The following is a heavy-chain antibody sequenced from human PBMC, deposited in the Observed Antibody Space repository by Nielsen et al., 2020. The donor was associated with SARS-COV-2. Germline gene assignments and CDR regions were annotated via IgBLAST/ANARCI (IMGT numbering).Heavy chain of an antibody. D-gene: IGHD3-3*01. CDR2: ISAYNGNT. CDR1: GYTFTSYG. Sequence: ASVKVSCKASGYTFTSYGISWVRQAPGQGLEWMGWISAYNGNTNYAQKFQGRVSMTRDTSISTAYMELSRLRSDDTAVYYCSRGDFWSGYYLDYWGQGTLVTVSS. V-gene: IGHV1-18*01. J-gene: IGHJ4*02. CDR3: SRGDFWSGYYLDY.